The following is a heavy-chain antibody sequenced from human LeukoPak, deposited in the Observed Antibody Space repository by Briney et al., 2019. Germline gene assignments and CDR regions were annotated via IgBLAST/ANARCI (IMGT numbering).Heavy chain of an antibody. J-gene: IGHJ6*02. V-gene: IGHV4-59*08. CDR1: GGSISSYY. D-gene: IGHD2-21*02. CDR2: IYYSGST. CDR3: ARTDYDYGMDV. Sequence: SETLSLTCTVSGGSISSYYWSWIRQPPGKGLEWIGYIYYSGSTNYNPSLKSRVTISVDTSKNQFSLKLSSVTAADTAVYYCARTDYDYGMDVWGQGTTVTVSS.